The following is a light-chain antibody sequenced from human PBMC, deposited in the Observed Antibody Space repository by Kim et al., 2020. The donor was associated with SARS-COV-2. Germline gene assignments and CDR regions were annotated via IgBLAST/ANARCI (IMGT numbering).Light chain of an antibody. CDR2: GAS. Sequence: IVLTQSPGTLSLSPGERATLSCRASQSVSNNYLTWYQQKPGQAPRLLIYGASTRATGIPDRFSGSGSGTDFSLTISRLEPEDFAVYYCEQCGSSPQTFGQGTKVDIK. CDR3: EQCGSSPQT. CDR1: QSVSNNY. J-gene: IGKJ1*01. V-gene: IGKV3-20*01.